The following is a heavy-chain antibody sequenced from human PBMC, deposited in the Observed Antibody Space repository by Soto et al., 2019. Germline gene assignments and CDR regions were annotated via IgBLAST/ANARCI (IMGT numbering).Heavy chain of an antibody. CDR1: GGSISSSSYY. CDR3: ARHVWGAGDSPLGHAFDI. CDR2: IYYSGST. J-gene: IGHJ3*02. V-gene: IGHV4-39*01. Sequence: QLQLQESGPGLVKPSETLSLTCTVSGGSISSSSYYWGWIRQPPGKGLEWIGSIYYSGSTYYNPSLKSRVTISVDTSKNQFSLKLSSVTAADTAVYYCARHVWGAGDSPLGHAFDIWGQGTMVTVSS. D-gene: IGHD3-16*01.